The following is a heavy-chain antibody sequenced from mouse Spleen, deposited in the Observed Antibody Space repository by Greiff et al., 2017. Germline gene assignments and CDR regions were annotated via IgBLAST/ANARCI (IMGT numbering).Heavy chain of an antibody. J-gene: IGHJ2*01. V-gene: IGHV5-6*01. D-gene: IGHD1-1*01. CDR3: ARHNRGSSYLYYFDY. Sequence: EVMLVESGGDLVKPGGSLKLSCAASGFTFSSYGMSWVRQTPDKRLEWVATISSGGSYTYYPDSVKGRFTISRDNAKNTLYLQMSSLKSEDTAMYYCARHNRGSSYLYYFDYWGQGTTLTVSS. CDR2: ISSGGSYT. CDR1: GFTFSSYG.